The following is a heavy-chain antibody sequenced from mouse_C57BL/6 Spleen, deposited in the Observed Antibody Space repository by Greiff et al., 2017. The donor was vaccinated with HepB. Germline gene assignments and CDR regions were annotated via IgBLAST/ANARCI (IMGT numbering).Heavy chain of an antibody. D-gene: IGHD1-1*01. J-gene: IGHJ4*01. CDR1: GYAFSSSW. CDR2: IYPGDGDT. V-gene: IGHV1-82*01. Sequence: QVQLQQSGPELVKPGASVKISCKASGYAFSSSWMNWVKQRPGKGLEWIGRIYPGDGDTNYNGKFKGKATLTADKSSSTAYMQLSSLTSEDSAVYCCARSGYGSSYGYAMDYWGQGTSVTVSS. CDR3: ARSGYGSSYGYAMDY.